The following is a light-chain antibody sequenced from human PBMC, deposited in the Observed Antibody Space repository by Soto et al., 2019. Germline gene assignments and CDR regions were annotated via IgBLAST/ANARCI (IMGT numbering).Light chain of an antibody. CDR2: MAS. V-gene: IGKV1-5*03. CDR3: QHYNDYNT. Sequence: DIQMTQSPSTLSASVGDRVTITCRASQSISNWLAWYQQKPGKAPKLLISMASTLEGGVPSRFSGSGSGTEFTLTISSLHPDEFATYYCQHYNDYNTVGQGTKVEIK. J-gene: IGKJ2*01. CDR1: QSISNW.